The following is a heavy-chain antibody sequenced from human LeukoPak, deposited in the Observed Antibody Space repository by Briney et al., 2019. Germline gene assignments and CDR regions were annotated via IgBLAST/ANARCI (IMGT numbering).Heavy chain of an antibody. J-gene: IGHJ3*02. V-gene: IGHV4-59*01. CDR3: ARDRRGAYYDYVWGSYRYDAFDI. CDR1: GGSISSYY. CDR2: IYYSGST. D-gene: IGHD3-16*02. Sequence: SETLSLTCTVSGGSISSYYWSWIRRPPGKGLEWIGYIYYSGSTNYNPSLKSRVTISVDTSKNQFSLKLSSVTAADTAVYYCARDRRGAYYDYVWGSYRYDAFDIWGQGTMVTVSS.